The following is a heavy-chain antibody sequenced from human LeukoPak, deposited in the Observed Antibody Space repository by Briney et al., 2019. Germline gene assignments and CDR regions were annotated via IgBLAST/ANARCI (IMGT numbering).Heavy chain of an antibody. CDR3: AREGAYYDSGGYYQRQYYFDY. D-gene: IGHD3-22*01. CDR2: ISSSSSTK. J-gene: IGHJ4*02. Sequence: GGSLRLSRAASGFTFSIYSMNWVRQAPGKGLEWVSYISSSSSTKYYADSVKGRFTISRDNAKNSLYLQMNSLRDEDTAVYYCAREGAYYDSGGYYQRQYYFDYWGQGTLVTVSS. V-gene: IGHV3-48*02. CDR1: GFTFSIYS.